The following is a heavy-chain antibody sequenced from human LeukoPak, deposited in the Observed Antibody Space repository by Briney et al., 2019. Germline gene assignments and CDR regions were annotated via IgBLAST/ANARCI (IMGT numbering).Heavy chain of an antibody. D-gene: IGHD6-13*01. V-gene: IGHV3-23*01. CDR3: ARDFAGTKGDY. J-gene: IGHJ4*02. CDR2: ISGSGGST. CDR1: GFTFSSYA. Sequence: GGSPRLSCAVSGFTFSSYAMSWVRQPPGKGLEGVSVISGSGGSTYYADSEKGRFTISRDNSKNTLYLQMNSLRAEDTAVYYCARDFAGTKGDYWGQGTLVTVSS.